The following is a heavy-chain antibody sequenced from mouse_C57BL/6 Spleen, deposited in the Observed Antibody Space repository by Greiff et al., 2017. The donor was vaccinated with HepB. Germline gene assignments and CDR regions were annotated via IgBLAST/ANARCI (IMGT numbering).Heavy chain of an antibody. D-gene: IGHD2-5*01. CDR3: ARESNAAWFAY. CDR2: ISYDGSN. V-gene: IGHV3-6*01. Sequence: EVQLQESGPGLVKPSQSLSLTCSVTGYSITSGYYWNWIRQFPGNKLEWMGYISYDGSNNYNPSLKNRISITRDTSKNQFFLKLNSVTTEDTATYYCARESNAAWFAYWRQGTLVTVSA. CDR1: GYSITSGYY. J-gene: IGHJ3*01.